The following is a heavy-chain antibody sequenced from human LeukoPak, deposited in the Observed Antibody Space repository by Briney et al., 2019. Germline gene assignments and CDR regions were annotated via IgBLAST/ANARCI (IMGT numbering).Heavy chain of an antibody. V-gene: IGHV4-34*01. CDR1: GGSLSGQY. D-gene: IGHD4-11*01. Sequence: PSETLSLTCAVHGGSLSGQYWSWIRQPPGKGLEWIGEIHPSGSTNYNPSLESRVIMSLDTSKNQFSLRLSSVTAADTALYYCARGYDYSKTGYWGQGTLVTVSS. J-gene: IGHJ4*02. CDR2: IHPSGST. CDR3: ARGYDYSKTGY.